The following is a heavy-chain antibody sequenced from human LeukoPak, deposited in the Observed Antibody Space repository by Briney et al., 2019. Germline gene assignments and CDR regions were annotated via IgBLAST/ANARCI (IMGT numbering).Heavy chain of an antibody. CDR3: ARATIADSSTYYIDY. D-gene: IGHD3-22*01. J-gene: IGHJ4*02. V-gene: IGHV1-2*02. CDR1: GYTFSDYY. CDR2: INPNSGGT. Sequence: GASVKVSCKASGYTFSDYYMHWVRPAPGQGLEWMGWINPNSGGTNYAQKFQGRVTMTREMSISTAYMEVSRLTSDDTAVYYCARATIADSSTYYIDYWGLGTLVTVSS.